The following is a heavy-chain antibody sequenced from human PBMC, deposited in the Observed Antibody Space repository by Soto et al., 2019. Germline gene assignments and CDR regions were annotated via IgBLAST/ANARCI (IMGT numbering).Heavy chain of an antibody. D-gene: IGHD1-26*01. J-gene: IGHJ4*03. V-gene: IGHV3-23*01. CDR2: ISASSDAA. CDR3: AKYSGSYLVYIGLSL. Sequence: EVQLLESGGGLVQPGGYLRLSCAASGFPFSTSAMNWVRQAPGKGLEWVSIISASSDAAYYAESVKGRFASSRDNSKNTLYLQMDILRAEDTAVYYCAKYSGSYLVYIGLSLWGQGTLLTVSP. CDR1: GFPFSTSA.